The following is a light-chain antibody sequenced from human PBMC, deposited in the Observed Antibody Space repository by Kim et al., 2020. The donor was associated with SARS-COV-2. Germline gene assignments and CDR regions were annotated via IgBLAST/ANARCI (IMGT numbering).Light chain of an antibody. J-gene: IGKJ4*01. CDR2: GAT. CDR1: QSVSTS. CDR3: QQYGSSPLT. V-gene: IGKV3-20*01. Sequence: WSPGERATLSCRASQSVSTSLAWYQHKSGPAPRLLIFGATNRASGIPDRFSGSGSGTDFTLTISRLEPEDFALYYCQQYGSSPLTFGGGTKVDIK.